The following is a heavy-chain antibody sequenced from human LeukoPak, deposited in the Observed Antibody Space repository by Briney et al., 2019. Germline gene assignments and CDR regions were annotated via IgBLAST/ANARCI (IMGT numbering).Heavy chain of an antibody. J-gene: IGHJ6*02. V-gene: IGHV4-39*01. D-gene: IGHD2-15*01. Sequence: SETLSLTCTVSGGSITSYYWGWIRQPPGKGLEWIGTIYYSGSTYYNPSLKSRVTISVDTSKNQFSLKLTSVTAADTAVYYCARHGGLYYYGMDVWGQGTTVTVSS. CDR3: ARHGGLYYYGMDV. CDR2: IYYSGST. CDR1: GGSITSYY.